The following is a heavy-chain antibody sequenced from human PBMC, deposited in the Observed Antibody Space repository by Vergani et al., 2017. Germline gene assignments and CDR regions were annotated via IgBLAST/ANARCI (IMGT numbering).Heavy chain of an antibody. D-gene: IGHD6-19*01. J-gene: IGHJ5*02. CDR2: IYYSGST. CDR3: ARHATVEWLVKLGWIDP. Sequence: QLQLQESGPGLVKPSATLSLTCSVSGASIRSSNYYWGWIRQPPGKGLEWIASIYYSGSTYYNPSLKSRVTISVDTSKNQFSLKLGSVTAADTAVYFCARHATVEWLVKLGWIDPWGQRILVTVAS. CDR1: GASIRSSNYY. V-gene: IGHV4-39*01.